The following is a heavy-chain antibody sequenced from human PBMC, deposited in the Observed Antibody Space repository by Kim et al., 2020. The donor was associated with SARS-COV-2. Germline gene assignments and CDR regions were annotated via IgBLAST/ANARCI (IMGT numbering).Heavy chain of an antibody. CDR2: IYYSGST. D-gene: IGHD2-15*01. Sequence: SETLSLTCTVSGGSISSSSYYWGWIRQPPGKGLEWIGSIYYSGSTYYNPSLKSRVTISVDTSKNQFSLKLSSVTAADTAVYYCASAIVVVAASFDYWGQGTLVTVSS. J-gene: IGHJ4*02. V-gene: IGHV4-39*07. CDR3: ASAIVVVAASFDY. CDR1: GGSISSSSYY.